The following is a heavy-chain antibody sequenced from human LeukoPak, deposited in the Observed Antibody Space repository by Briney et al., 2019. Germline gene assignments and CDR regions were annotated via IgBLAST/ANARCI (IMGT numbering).Heavy chain of an antibody. CDR2: INPSGGST. CDR1: GYTFTSYY. Sequence: GASVKVSCKASGYTFTSYYMHWVRQAPGQGLEWMGVINPSGGSTSYAQKFQGRVTMTRDMSTSTVYMELSSLRSEDTAVYYCARAPGFSYQFDYWGQGTLVTVSS. D-gene: IGHD2-2*01. V-gene: IGHV1-46*01. J-gene: IGHJ4*02. CDR3: ARAPGFSYQFDY.